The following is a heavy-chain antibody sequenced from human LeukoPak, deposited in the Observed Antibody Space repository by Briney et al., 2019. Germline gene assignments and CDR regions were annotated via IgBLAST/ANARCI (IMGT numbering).Heavy chain of an antibody. CDR2: INHSGST. Sequence: PSETLSLTCTVSGGSISSGDYYWSWIRQPPGKGLEWIGEINHSGSTNYNPSLKSRVTISVDTSKNQFSLKLSSVSAADTAVYYCARGVFSSSSWVTLDYWGQGTLVTVSS. V-gene: IGHV4-34*01. D-gene: IGHD6-6*01. J-gene: IGHJ4*02. CDR1: GGSISSGDYY. CDR3: ARGVFSSSSWVTLDY.